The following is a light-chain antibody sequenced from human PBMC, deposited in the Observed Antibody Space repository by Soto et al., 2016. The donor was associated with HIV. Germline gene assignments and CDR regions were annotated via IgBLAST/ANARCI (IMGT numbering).Light chain of an antibody. CDR2: EDS. Sequence: SYELTQPPSVSVAPGKTARITCGGNNIGSKSVHWYQQKPGQAPVLVVYEDSDRPSGIPERSSGSNSGNTATLTISRVEAGDEADYYCQVWDSSSDHLVVFGGGTKLTVL. V-gene: IGLV3-21*03. CDR1: NIGSKS. CDR3: QVWDSSSDHLVV. J-gene: IGLJ2*01.